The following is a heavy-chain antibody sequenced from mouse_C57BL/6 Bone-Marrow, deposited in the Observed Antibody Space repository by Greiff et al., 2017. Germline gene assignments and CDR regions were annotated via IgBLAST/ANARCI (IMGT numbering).Heavy chain of an antibody. Sequence: VQVVESGPGLVQPSQSLSITCTVSGFSLTSYGVHWVRQSPGKGLEWLGVIWSGGSTDYNAAFISRLSISKDNSKSQVFFKMNSLQADDTAIYYCASYYDAMDYWGQGTSVTVSS. CDR1: GFSLTSYG. J-gene: IGHJ4*01. CDR3: ASYYDAMDY. V-gene: IGHV2-2*01. CDR2: IWSGGST.